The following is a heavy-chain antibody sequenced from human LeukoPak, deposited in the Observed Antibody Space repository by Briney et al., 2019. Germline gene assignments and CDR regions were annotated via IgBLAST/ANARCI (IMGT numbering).Heavy chain of an antibody. CDR3: ARLGGLERPLDY. J-gene: IGHJ4*02. D-gene: IGHD1-1*01. Sequence: GESQKISCKGSGYSFTSYWISWVRQMPGKGLEWMGRIDPSDSYTNYSPSFQGHVTISADKSISTAYLQWSSLKASDTAMYYCARLGGLERPLDYWGQGTLVTVSS. CDR2: IDPSDSYT. V-gene: IGHV5-10-1*01. CDR1: GYSFTSYW.